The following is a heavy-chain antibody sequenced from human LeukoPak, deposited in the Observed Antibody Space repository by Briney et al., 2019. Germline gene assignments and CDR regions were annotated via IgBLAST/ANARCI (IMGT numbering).Heavy chain of an antibody. V-gene: IGHV4-34*01. CDR3: AGTNYGDYAWFDP. Sequence: PSETLSLTCAVYGGSFIGYYWSWIRQPPGKGLEWIGEINHFGSTNYNPSLKSRVAVSIDTSKNQFSLKLSSVTAADTAVYYCAGTNYGDYAWFDPWGQGTLVTVSS. J-gene: IGHJ5*02. D-gene: IGHD4-17*01. CDR1: GGSFIGYY. CDR2: INHFGST.